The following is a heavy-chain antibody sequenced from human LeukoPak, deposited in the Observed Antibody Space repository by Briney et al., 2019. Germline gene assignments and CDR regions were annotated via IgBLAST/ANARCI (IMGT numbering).Heavy chain of an antibody. D-gene: IGHD5-18*01. J-gene: IGHJ3*02. CDR2: INTNTGNP. CDR1: GYTFTSYA. CDR3: ARGHSYGLHRHAFDI. V-gene: IGHV7-4-1*02. Sequence: TSVKVSCKASGYTFTSYAMNWVRQAPGQGLEWMGWINTNTGNPTYAQGFTGRFVFSLDTSVSTAYLQISSLKAEDTAVYYCARGHSYGLHRHAFDIWGQGTMVTVSS.